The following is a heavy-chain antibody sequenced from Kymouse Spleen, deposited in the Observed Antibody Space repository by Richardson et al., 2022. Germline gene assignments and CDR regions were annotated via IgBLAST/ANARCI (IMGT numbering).Heavy chain of an antibody. D-gene: IGHD3-10*01. CDR3: SYYYGSGSSYYYYGMDV. CDR1: GGSFSGYY. Sequence: QVQLQQWGAGLLKPSETLSLTCAVYGGSFSGYYWSWIRQPPGKGLEWIGEINHSGSTNYNPSLKSRVTISVDTSKNQFSLKLSSVTAADTAVYYCSYYYGSGSSYYYYGMDVWGQGTTVTVSS. CDR2: INHSGST. J-gene: IGHJ6*02. V-gene: IGHV4-34*01.